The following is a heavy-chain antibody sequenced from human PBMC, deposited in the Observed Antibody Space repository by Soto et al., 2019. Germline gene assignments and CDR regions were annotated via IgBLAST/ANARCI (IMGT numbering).Heavy chain of an antibody. J-gene: IGHJ4*02. CDR2: VYYTGST. D-gene: IGHD6-19*01. CDR3: ARSVAVPGAHIDY. Sequence: SETLSIPFSVSGGSIRGSYWSWIRQSPGKGLEWLGYVYYTGSTNYSPSLRSRVSISVDTSKNEFSLRLSSVTAADTAVYFCARSVAVPGAHIDYWGQGTQVTVS. V-gene: IGHV4-59*01. CDR1: GGSIRGSY.